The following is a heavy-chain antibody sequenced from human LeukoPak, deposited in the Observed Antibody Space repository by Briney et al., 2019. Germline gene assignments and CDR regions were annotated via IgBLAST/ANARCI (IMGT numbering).Heavy chain of an antibody. Sequence: ASVKVSCKASGYTFTTYTMHWVRQAPGQRLGWMGWINAGDDNTNYAQKLQGRVTMTTDTSTSTAYMELRSLRSDDTAVYYCARDSAGNSPLTPGAFDIWGQGTMVTVSS. J-gene: IGHJ3*02. D-gene: IGHD5-18*01. CDR1: GYTFTTYT. V-gene: IGHV1-3*01. CDR2: INAGDDNT. CDR3: ARDSAGNSPLTPGAFDI.